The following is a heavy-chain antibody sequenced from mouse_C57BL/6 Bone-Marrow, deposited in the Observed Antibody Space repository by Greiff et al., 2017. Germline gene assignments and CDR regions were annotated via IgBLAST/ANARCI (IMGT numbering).Heavy chain of an antibody. V-gene: IGHV1-81*01. Sequence: VQLQQSGAELARPGASVKLSCKASGYTFTSYGISWVKQRTGQGLEWIGEIYPRSGNTYYNEKFKGKATLPADKSSSQAYMELRSLTSEDSAVYFCARGRLEGFAYWSQGTLVTVSA. CDR2: IYPRSGNT. CDR1: GYTFTSYG. CDR3: ARGRLEGFAY. D-gene: IGHD3-2*02. J-gene: IGHJ3*01.